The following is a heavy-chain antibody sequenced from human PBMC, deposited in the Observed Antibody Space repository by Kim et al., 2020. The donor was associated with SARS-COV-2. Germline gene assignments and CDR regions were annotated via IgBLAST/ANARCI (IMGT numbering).Heavy chain of an antibody. V-gene: IGHV1-18*01. CDR2: ITAYNGNT. D-gene: IGHD3-16*01. CDR1: GYNFIDYG. CDR3: ARDRTGGDYGDY. J-gene: IGHJ4*03. Sequence: ASVKVSCKASGYNFIDYGISWVRQAPGQGLEWMGWITAYNGNTNYAQKFQGRVTMTTDTSTNTVYMELTRLTSDETAVYYCARDRTGGDYGDY.